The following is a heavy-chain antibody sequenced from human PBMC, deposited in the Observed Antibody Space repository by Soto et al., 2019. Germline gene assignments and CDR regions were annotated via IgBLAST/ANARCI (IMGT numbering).Heavy chain of an antibody. V-gene: IGHV3-7*03. J-gene: IGHJ4*02. D-gene: IGHD3-16*01. CDR2: INQDGDDK. Sequence: EVQLVESGGGEVQPGGSLRLSCAASGFSFSQYWLSWVSQAPGKGPEWVAKINQDGDDKKYVDSVKGRFTISRDNAKNALYLKMNSLRAEDTAVYYCTRLYDDSWGQGTLVTISS. CDR1: GFSFSQYW. CDR3: TRLYDDS.